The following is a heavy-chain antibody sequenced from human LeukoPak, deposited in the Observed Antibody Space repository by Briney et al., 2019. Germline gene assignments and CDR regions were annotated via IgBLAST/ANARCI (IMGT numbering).Heavy chain of an antibody. V-gene: IGHV3-7*01. CDR3: ARGAPLAGLLLWFGELPPHFDY. Sequence: GGSLRLSCAASGFTFSSYSMNWVRQAPGKGLEWVANIKQDGSEKYYVDSVKGRFTISRDNAKNSLYLQMNSLRAEDTAVYYCARGAPLAGLLLWFGELPPHFDYWGQGTLVTVSS. D-gene: IGHD3-10*01. CDR1: GFTFSSYS. CDR2: IKQDGSEK. J-gene: IGHJ4*02.